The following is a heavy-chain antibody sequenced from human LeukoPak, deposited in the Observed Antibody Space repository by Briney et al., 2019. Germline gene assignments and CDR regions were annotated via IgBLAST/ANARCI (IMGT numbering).Heavy chain of an antibody. CDR1: GVSFSGYS. CDR2: INHSGST. J-gene: IGHJ4*02. CDR3: ARSRLHPIIFLY. D-gene: IGHD5-24*01. Sequence: SETLCLSCASHGVSFSGYSLSWIRQPPGKGLEWIGEINHSGSTNYNPSLKSRVTISVDTSKNQFSLKLSSVTAADTAVCSSARSRLHPIIFLYWGQGILVTVSS. V-gene: IGHV4-34*01.